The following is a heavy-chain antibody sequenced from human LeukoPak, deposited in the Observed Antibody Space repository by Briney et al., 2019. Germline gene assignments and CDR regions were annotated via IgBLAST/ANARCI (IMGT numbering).Heavy chain of an antibody. CDR3: ARDGEYCSSTSCRDYYYYMDV. J-gene: IGHJ6*03. V-gene: IGHV4-59*12. Sequence: SETLSLTCTVSGGSISSYYWSWIRQPPGKGLEWIGYIYYSGSTNYNPSLKSRVTISVDTSKNQFSLKLSSVTAADTAVYYCARDGEYCSSTSCRDYYYYMDVWGKGTTVTVSS. D-gene: IGHD2-2*01. CDR2: IYYSGST. CDR1: GGSISSYY.